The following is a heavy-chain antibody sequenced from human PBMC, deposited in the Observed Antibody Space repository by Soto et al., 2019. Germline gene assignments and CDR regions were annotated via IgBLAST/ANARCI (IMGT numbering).Heavy chain of an antibody. CDR3: ARARDTAMVPYYFDY. CDR1: GDSVSSNSAA. D-gene: IGHD5-18*01. Sequence: SQTLSLTCAISGDSVSSNSAAWNWIRQSPSRGLEWMGRTYYRSKWYNDYAVSVKSRITINPDTSKNQFSLQLNSVTPDDTAVYYCARARDTAMVPYYFDYWGQGTLVTVSS. V-gene: IGHV6-1*01. CDR2: TYYRSKWYN. J-gene: IGHJ4*02.